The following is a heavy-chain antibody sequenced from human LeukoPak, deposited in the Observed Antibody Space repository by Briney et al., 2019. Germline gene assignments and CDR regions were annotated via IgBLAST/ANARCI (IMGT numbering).Heavy chain of an antibody. CDR3: ARDSADSGWLDY. Sequence: GGSLRLSCAASGFTFSSYEMNWVRQAPGKGLEWVSYISSSGSPIYYADAVKGRFTISRDNVKNSLHLQMNNLRAEDTAVYYCARDSADSGWLDYWGQGTLVTVSS. J-gene: IGHJ4*02. D-gene: IGHD6-19*01. CDR2: ISSSGSPI. V-gene: IGHV3-48*03. CDR1: GFTFSSYE.